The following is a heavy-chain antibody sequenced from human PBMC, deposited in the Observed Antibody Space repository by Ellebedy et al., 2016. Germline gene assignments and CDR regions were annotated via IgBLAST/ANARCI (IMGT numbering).Heavy chain of an antibody. CDR3: ARGYFGFDTALPAAKGFDY. V-gene: IGHV1-8*01. J-gene: IGHJ4*02. D-gene: IGHD5-18*01. CDR1: GYTFTSYD. Sequence: ASVKVSXXASGYTFTSYDINWVRQATGQGLEWMGWMNPNSGDTGYAQNFKGRVSMTRVTSITTAYMELSSLRSEDTAVYYCARGYFGFDTALPAAKGFDYWGQGTLVTVSS. CDR2: MNPNSGDT.